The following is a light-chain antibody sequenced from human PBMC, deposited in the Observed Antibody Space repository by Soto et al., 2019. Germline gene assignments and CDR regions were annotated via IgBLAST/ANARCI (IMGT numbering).Light chain of an antibody. Sequence: EIVLTQSPGTLSLSPGERATLSCRASQSVSRTYLAWYQQKPVQAPRLLSYATSSRATGIPDRFSGSGSGTDFTLTISRLEPEDFAVYYCQQYGRSGTFGEGTKVEI. J-gene: IGKJ1*01. CDR1: QSVSRTY. V-gene: IGKV3-20*01. CDR2: ATS. CDR3: QQYGRSGT.